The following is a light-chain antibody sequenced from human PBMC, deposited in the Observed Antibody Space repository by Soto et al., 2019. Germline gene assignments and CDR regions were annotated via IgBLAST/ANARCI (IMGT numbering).Light chain of an antibody. CDR3: SSSAGTLYV. CDR2: EVS. V-gene: IGLV2-8*01. J-gene: IGLJ1*01. CDR1: SSDVGGYNY. Sequence: QSALTQPPSASGSPGQSVTISCTGTSSDVGGYNYVSWYQQHPGKVPKLMIYEVSKRPSGVPDRFSGSKSGNTASLTVSGLQAEDEADYYCSSSAGTLYVFGTGTKLTVL.